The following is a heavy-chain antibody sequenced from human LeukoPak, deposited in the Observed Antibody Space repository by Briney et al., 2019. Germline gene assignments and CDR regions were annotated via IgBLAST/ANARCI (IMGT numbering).Heavy chain of an antibody. V-gene: IGHV1-2*02. CDR2: INPDSGGT. CDR3: ARDDDYERPPGWFDP. D-gene: IGHD4-17*01. CDR1: GYTFSAYY. Sequence: ASVKVSCKASGYTFSAYYIHWLRQAPGQGLEWMGWINPDSGGTNFAQQFRDRVTLTRDTSNSTAYMELSGLRSDDTAVYYCARDDDYERPPGWFDPWGQGTLVTVSS. J-gene: IGHJ5*02.